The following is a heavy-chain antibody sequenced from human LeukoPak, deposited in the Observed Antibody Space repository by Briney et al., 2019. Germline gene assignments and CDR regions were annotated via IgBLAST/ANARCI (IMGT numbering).Heavy chain of an antibody. CDR3: AKDRWFGEFLTNCFDY. CDR1: GFTFNSYG. Sequence: GRSLRLSCAASGFTFNSYGMHWVRQAPGKGLEWVAVISYDGSNKYYADSVKGRFTISRDNSKNTLYLQMNSLRAEDTAVYYCAKDRWFGEFLTNCFDYWGQGTLVTVSS. CDR2: ISYDGSNK. V-gene: IGHV3-30*18. J-gene: IGHJ4*02. D-gene: IGHD3-10*01.